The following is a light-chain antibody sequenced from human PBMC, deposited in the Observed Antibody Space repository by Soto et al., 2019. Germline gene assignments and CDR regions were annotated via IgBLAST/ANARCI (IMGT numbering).Light chain of an antibody. Sequence: ESMLTQSPGTLSLSPGERATLSCRASQSVSTRYLAWYQQKPGQAPRLLIYGASIRATGIPDRFSGSGSGMDVTLTISRLEPEDFAVYYCHQFGSSPPAFTFGQGTKLEI. J-gene: IGKJ2*01. CDR3: HQFGSSPPAFT. CDR2: GAS. CDR1: QSVSTRY. V-gene: IGKV3-20*01.